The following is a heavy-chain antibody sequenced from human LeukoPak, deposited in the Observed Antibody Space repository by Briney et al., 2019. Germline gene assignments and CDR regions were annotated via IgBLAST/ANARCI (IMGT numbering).Heavy chain of an antibody. CDR1: GGTFSSYA. CDR3: ARLTDYGDYNWFDP. D-gene: IGHD4-17*01. J-gene: IGHJ5*02. V-gene: IGHV1-69*05. Sequence: ASVKVSCKASGGTFSSYAISWVRQAPGQGLEWMGGIIPIFGTANYAQKFQGRVTITTDESTSTAYMELSSLRSEDTAVYYYARLTDYGDYNWFDPWGQGTLVTVSS. CDR2: IIPIFGTA.